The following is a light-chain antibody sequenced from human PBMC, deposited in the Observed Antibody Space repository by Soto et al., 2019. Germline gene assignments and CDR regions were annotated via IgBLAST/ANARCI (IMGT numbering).Light chain of an antibody. J-gene: IGLJ1*01. CDR2: EVS. CDR1: SSDVGGYNY. V-gene: IGLV2-14*01. Sequence: QSALTQPASVSGSHGQSITISCTGTSSDVGGYNYVSWYQQHPGKAPKLMIYEVSNRPSGVSNRFSGSKSGNTASLTISGLQAEDEADYYCSSYTSSSPWVFGTGTKFTVL. CDR3: SSYTSSSPWV.